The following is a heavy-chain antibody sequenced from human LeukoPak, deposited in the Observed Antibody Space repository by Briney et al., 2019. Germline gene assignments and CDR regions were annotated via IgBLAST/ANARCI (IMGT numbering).Heavy chain of an antibody. Sequence: ASVKVSCKASGYTFTSYYMHWVRQAPGQGLEWMGWISAYNGNTNYAQKLQGRVTMTTDTSTSTAYMELRSLRSDDTAVYYCARDLGSIGIWVYWGQGTLVTVSS. CDR2: ISAYNGNT. CDR1: GYTFTSYY. D-gene: IGHD2-15*01. CDR3: ARDLGSIGIWVY. J-gene: IGHJ4*02. V-gene: IGHV1-18*04.